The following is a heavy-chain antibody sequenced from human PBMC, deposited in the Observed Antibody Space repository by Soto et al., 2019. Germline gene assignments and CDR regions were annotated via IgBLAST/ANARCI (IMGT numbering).Heavy chain of an antibody. D-gene: IGHD6-13*01. CDR3: ARVIVYSSWYIMTEGHYGLDV. CDR1: GYTFTSYY. CDR2: ITPSGGST. J-gene: IGHJ6*02. V-gene: IGHV1-46*01. Sequence: GASVKVSCKASGYTFTSYYMHWVRQAPGQGLELMGVITPSGGSTTYAQKFQGRVTMTRDTSTSTVYMELSSLRSEDTAVYYCARVIVYSSWYIMTEGHYGLDVWGQGTTIPVSS.